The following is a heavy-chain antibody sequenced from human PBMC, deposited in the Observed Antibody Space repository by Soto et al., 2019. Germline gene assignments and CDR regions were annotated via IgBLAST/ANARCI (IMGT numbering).Heavy chain of an antibody. V-gene: IGHV1-69*06. CDR2: IIPIFGTA. CDR1: GGTFSSYA. D-gene: IGHD5-18*01. J-gene: IGHJ3*01. CDR3: ARYGTAPKQKAMVTIDDAFDV. Sequence: ASVKVSCKASGGTFSSYAISWVRQAPLQVLEWMVGIIPIFGTANYAQKFQGRVTITADKFTRTAYMELSSLRSEDTAVYYCARYGTAPKQKAMVTIDDAFDVWGQGTMVTVSS.